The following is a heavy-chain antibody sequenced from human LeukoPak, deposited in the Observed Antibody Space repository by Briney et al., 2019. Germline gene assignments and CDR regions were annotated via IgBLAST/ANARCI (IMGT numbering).Heavy chain of an antibody. CDR3: ARVPTPLLRYFDWSATPLDY. V-gene: IGHV1-18*01. D-gene: IGHD3-9*01. CDR1: GYTFTSYS. CDR2: ISAHNGNT. Sequence: ASVKVSCKASGYTFTSYSISWVRQAPGQGLEWMGWISAHNGNTNYAQKLQGRVTMTTDTSTSTAYMELRSLRSDDTAVYYCARVPTPLLRYFDWSATPLDYWGQGTLVTVSS. J-gene: IGHJ4*02.